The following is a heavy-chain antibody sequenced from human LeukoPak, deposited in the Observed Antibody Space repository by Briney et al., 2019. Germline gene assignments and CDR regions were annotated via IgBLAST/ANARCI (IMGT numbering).Heavy chain of an antibody. CDR3: AKDHVDD. V-gene: IGHV3-23*01. CDR2: VSGSGGST. Sequence: GGSLRLSCAASGFTFSSYALSWVRQAPGTGLEWVSAVSGSGGSTSYADSAKGRVTTSRVNSKNTLYPQMNSLRAEDTAVYYCAKDHVDDWGQGTLVTVSS. D-gene: IGHD5-12*01. CDR1: GFTFSSYA. J-gene: IGHJ4*02.